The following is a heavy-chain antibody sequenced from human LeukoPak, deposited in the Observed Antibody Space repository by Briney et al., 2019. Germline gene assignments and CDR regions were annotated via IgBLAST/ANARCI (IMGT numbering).Heavy chain of an antibody. V-gene: IGHV3-73*01. D-gene: IGHD6-13*01. CDR2: IRGKANSYAT. CDR1: GFTFSGSA. Sequence: GGSLKLSCAASGFTFSGSAMHWVRQASGKGLEWVGRIRGKANSYATAYAASVKGRFTISRDDSKNTAYLQMNSLKTEDTAVYYCARGLPAAGTLGDYWGQGTLVTVSS. J-gene: IGHJ4*02. CDR3: ARGLPAAGTLGDY.